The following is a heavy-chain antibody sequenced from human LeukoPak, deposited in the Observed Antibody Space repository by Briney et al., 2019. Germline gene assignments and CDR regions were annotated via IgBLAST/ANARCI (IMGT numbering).Heavy chain of an antibody. CDR2: IIPSPGIA. CDR1: RGTFSSYT. CDR3: ARATVTTYGWFDP. J-gene: IGHJ5*02. Sequence: SVKVSCNASRGTFSSYTISWVRQAPGQGLEWMGRIIPSPGIANYAQKFQGRVTITADKSTSTVYMELSSLRSEDTAVYYCARATVTTYGWFDPWGQGTLVTVSS. V-gene: IGHV1-69*02. D-gene: IGHD4-11*01.